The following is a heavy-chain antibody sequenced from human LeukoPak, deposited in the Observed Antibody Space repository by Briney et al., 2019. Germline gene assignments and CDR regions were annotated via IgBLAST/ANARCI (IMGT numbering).Heavy chain of an antibody. J-gene: IGHJ6*03. D-gene: IGHD3-10*01. CDR3: ARDGLNTMVRGKIHYYYMDV. CDR1: GGSVSDYY. V-gene: IGHV4-4*07. Sequence: PSETLSLTCTVSGGSVSDYYWSWIRQPAGKGLEWIGRIYTSGSTHYNPSLKSRVTISVDTSKNQFSLKLSSVTAADTAVYYCARDGLNTMVRGKIHYYYMDVWGKGTTVTISS. CDR2: IYTSGST.